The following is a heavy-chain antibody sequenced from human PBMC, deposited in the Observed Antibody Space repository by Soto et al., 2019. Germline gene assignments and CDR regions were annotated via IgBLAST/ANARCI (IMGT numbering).Heavy chain of an antibody. V-gene: IGHV4-31*03. CDR1: GGSISSGGYY. CDR3: ARTASEDYYGSGRNENWFDP. J-gene: IGHJ5*02. Sequence: SETLSLTCTVSGGSISSGGYYWSWIRQHPGKGLEWIGYIYYSGSTYYNPSLKSRVTISVDTSKNQFSLKLSSVTAADTAVYYCARTASEDYYGSGRNENWFDPWGQGTLVTVSS. D-gene: IGHD3-10*01. CDR2: IYYSGST.